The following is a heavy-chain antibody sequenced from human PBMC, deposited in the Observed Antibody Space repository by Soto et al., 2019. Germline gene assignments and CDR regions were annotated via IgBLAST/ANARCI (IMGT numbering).Heavy chain of an antibody. CDR2: IIPIFGTA. Sequence: ASVKVSCKASGGTFSSYAISWVRQAPGQGLEWMGGIIPIFGTANYAQKFQGRVTITADESTSTAYMELSSLRSEDTAVYYCARVAIRGVMSGYYYGMDVWGQGTTVTVS. CDR1: GGTFSSYA. J-gene: IGHJ6*02. V-gene: IGHV1-69*13. CDR3: ARVAIRGVMSGYYYGMDV. D-gene: IGHD3-10*01.